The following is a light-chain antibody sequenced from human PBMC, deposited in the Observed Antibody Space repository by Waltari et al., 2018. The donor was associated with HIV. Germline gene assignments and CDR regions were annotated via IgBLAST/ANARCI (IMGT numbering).Light chain of an antibody. V-gene: IGKV3-20*01. CDR3: QQYGSSPGT. CDR1: QSVTTTY. J-gene: IGKJ2*01. Sequence: EIVLTQSPGTLSLSPGERATLSCRASQSVTTTYLAWYQQKPGQPPRLLIFGASSRATGIPDRFSGSGSGTNFTLTISRLEPEYFAVYYCQQYGSSPGTFGQGPRWRSN. CDR2: GAS.